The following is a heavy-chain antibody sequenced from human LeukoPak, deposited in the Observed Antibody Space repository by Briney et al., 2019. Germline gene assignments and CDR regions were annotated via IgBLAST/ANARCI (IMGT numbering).Heavy chain of an antibody. J-gene: IGHJ4*02. Sequence: GGSLRLSCAASGFTSSSYWMSWVRQAPGKGLEWVANIKQDGSEKCYVDSVEGRFTISRDNAKNSLYLQMNTLRAEDTALYYCARATYSHTTWHYWGQGTLVTVSS. CDR2: IKQDGSEK. CDR1: GFTSSSYW. D-gene: IGHD1-26*01. V-gene: IGHV3-7*01. CDR3: ARATYSHTTWHY.